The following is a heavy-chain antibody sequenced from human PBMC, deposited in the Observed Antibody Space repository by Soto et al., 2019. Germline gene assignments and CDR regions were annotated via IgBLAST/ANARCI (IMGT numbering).Heavy chain of an antibody. CDR3: ARSDRDGYDAFDI. D-gene: IGHD5-12*01. J-gene: IGHJ3*02. CDR1: GGTFSSYA. CDR2: IIPIFGAP. Sequence: SVKVSCKASGGTFSSYAISWVRQAPGRGLEWMGGIIPIFGAPNSAQKFQGRLTITADESTSTAYMYLTSLTSEDTAVYYCARSDRDGYDAFDIWGQGTMVTVSS. V-gene: IGHV1-69*13.